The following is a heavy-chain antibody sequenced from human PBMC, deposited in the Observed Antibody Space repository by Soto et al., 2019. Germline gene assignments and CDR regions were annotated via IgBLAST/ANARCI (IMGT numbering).Heavy chain of an antibody. D-gene: IGHD3-3*01. CDR2: ISGSGGTT. CDR1: GITFDSYV. J-gene: IGHJ6*02. CDR3: AKGGASYYDFWSAFSYSLDV. V-gene: IGHV3-23*01. Sequence: PGGSLRLSCAASGITFDSYVMSWVRQAPGKGLEWLSGISGSGGTTHYADSVKGRFTMTRDNSKRMLYLQMSSLRAEDTAVYYCAKGGASYYDFWSAFSYSLDVWGPGTTVTVSS.